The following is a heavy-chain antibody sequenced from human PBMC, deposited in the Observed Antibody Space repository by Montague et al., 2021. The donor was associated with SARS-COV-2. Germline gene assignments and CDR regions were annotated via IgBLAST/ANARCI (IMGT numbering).Heavy chain of an antibody. CDR1: GGSISSSNYY. CDR3: ARDDIVLQGVTKGMDV. V-gene: IGHV4-39*07. J-gene: IGHJ6*02. D-gene: IGHD3-10*01. CDR2: MYYSGST. Sequence: SETLSLTCTVSGGSISSSNYYWGWIRQPPGKGLEWIGNMYYSGSTYCNPSLKSRVTISIDTSKNQFSLKLSSVTAADTAVYYCARDDIVLQGVTKGMDVWGQGITVTVSS.